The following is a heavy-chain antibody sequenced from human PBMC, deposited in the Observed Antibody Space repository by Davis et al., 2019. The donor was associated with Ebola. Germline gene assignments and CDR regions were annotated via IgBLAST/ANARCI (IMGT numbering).Heavy chain of an antibody. D-gene: IGHD3-10*01. J-gene: IGHJ4*02. Sequence: PGGSLRLSCAASGFSFFNYGIHWVRQAPGKGLEWVASIKEDGSEKYYVDSVKGRFTISRDNAKNSLYLQMNGLRAEDTAVYYCARVRPGHYFDYWGQGTLVTVSS. CDR3: ARVRPGHYFDY. V-gene: IGHV3-7*01. CDR1: GFSFFNYG. CDR2: IKEDGSEK.